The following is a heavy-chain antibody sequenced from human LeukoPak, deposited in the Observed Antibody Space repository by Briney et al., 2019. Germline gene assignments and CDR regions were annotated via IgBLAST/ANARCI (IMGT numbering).Heavy chain of an antibody. V-gene: IGHV4-59*08. J-gene: IGHJ2*01. D-gene: IGHD3-10*01. Sequence: PSETLSLTCTVSGGSIRSYYWSWIRQSPGQGLEWIGYIYYSGSTNYNPSLKSRVTISVDTPKNQFSLKLSSVTAADTAVYYCARSGKWGYFDLWGRGTLVTVSS. CDR1: GGSIRSYY. CDR2: IYYSGST. CDR3: ARSGKWGYFDL.